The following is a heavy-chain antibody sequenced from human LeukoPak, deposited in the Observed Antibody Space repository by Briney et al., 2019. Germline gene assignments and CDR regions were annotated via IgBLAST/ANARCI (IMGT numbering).Heavy chain of an antibody. CDR3: ARDGTGDGYNYGY. V-gene: IGHV1-69*05. CDR1: GGTFSSYA. J-gene: IGHJ4*02. Sequence: SVKVSCKASGGTFSSYAISWVRQAPGQGLEWMGGIIPIFGTANYAQKFQGRVTITTDESTSTAYMELSSLRSEDTAVYCCARDGTGDGYNYGYWGQGTLVTVSS. CDR2: IIPIFGTA. D-gene: IGHD5-24*01.